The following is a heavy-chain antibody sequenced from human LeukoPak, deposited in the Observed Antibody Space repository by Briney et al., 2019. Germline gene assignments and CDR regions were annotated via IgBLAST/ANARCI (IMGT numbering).Heavy chain of an antibody. CDR2: ISWNSGSI. Sequence: GGSLRLSCAASGFTFDDYAMHWVRQAPGKGPEWVSGISWNSGSIGYADSVKGRFTISRDNAKNSLYLQMNSLRAEDTALYYCAKVLDYGDYYFDYWGQGTLVTVSS. V-gene: IGHV3-9*01. J-gene: IGHJ4*02. D-gene: IGHD4-17*01. CDR1: GFTFDDYA. CDR3: AKVLDYGDYYFDY.